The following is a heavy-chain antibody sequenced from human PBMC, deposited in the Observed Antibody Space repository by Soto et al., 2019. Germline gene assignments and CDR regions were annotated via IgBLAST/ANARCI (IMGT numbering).Heavy chain of an antibody. CDR1: GGSISSGDYY. J-gene: IGHJ5*02. Sequence: SETLSLTCTVSGGSISSGDYYWSWIRQPPGKGLEWIGSIYYSDSPNYNPSLKSRVTISVDTSKNQFSLRLSSVTAADTAVYYCARAYYDTSGYRLDPRGQRIPVTVSS. D-gene: IGHD3-22*01. CDR3: ARAYYDTSGYRLDP. V-gene: IGHV4-30-4*02. CDR2: IYYSDSP.